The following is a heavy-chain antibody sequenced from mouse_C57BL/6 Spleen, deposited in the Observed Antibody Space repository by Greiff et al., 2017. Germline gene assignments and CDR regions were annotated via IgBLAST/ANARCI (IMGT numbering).Heavy chain of an antibody. V-gene: IGHV1-72*01. D-gene: IGHD1-1*01. J-gene: IGHJ4*01. Sequence: QVQLLQPGAELVKPGASVKLSCTASGYTFTSYWMHWVKQRPGRGLEWIGRIDPNSGGTKYNEKFKSKATLTVDKPSSTAYMQLSRLTSEDSAVYYCGYGSSYGYAMDYWGQGTSVTVSS. CDR1: GYTFTSYW. CDR3: GYGSSYGYAMDY. CDR2: IDPNSGGT.